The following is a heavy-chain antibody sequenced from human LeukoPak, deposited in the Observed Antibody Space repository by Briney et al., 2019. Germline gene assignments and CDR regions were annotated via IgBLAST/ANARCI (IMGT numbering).Heavy chain of an antibody. CDR2: IYSGGST. CDR3: ARGGSYYDSSGYYYGRFDY. J-gene: IGHJ4*02. CDR1: GFTVSSNY. V-gene: IGHV3-53*01. D-gene: IGHD3-22*01. Sequence: PGGSLRLSCAASGFTVSSNYMSWVRQAPGKGLEWVSVIYSGGSTYYADSVKGRFTISRDNSKNTLYLQMNSLRAEDTAAYYCARGGSYYDSSGYYYGRFDYWGQGTLVTVSS.